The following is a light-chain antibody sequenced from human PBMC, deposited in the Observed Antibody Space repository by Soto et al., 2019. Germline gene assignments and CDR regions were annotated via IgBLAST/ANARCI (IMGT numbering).Light chain of an antibody. V-gene: IGLV2-11*01. CDR3: SSYTASSTLL. CDR2: DVS. CDR1: SNDVGGYNY. Sequence: QSALTQPRSVSGSPGQSVTISCTGTSNDVGGYNYVSWFQQHPGKVPKLMVYDVSYRPSGVPDRFSGSKSGNTASLTISGLQADDEGDYYCSSYTASSTLLFGTGTKLTVL. J-gene: IGLJ1*01.